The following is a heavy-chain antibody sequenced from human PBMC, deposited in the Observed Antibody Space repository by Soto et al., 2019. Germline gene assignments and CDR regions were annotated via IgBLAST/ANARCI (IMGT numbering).Heavy chain of an antibody. CDR1: GGSISSGGYY. D-gene: IGHD3-22*01. CDR2: IYYSGST. J-gene: IGHJ4*02. V-gene: IGHV4-31*03. Sequence: SETLSLTCTVSGGSISSGGYYWSWIRQHPGKSLEWIGYIYYSGSTYYNPSLKSRVTISVDTSKNQFSLKLTSVTAADTAVYYFARDRAYYYDSVGYSFFDYWGQGTLVTVSS. CDR3: ARDRAYYYDSVGYSFFDY.